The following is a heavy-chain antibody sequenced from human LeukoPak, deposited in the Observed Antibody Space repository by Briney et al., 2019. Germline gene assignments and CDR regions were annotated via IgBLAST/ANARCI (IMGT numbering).Heavy chain of an antibody. CDR2: ISNSSSYI. V-gene: IGHV3-21*01. J-gene: IGHJ4*02. CDR3: ARRGQYCSSTSCYAPDF. D-gene: IGHD2-2*01. CDR1: GFTFNSYN. Sequence: GGSLRLSCVASGFTFNSYNMNWFRQAPGKGLEWVSSISNSSSYIYYADSVKGRFTISRDNAKNSLYLQMNSLRAEDTAVYYCARRGQYCSSTSCYAPDFWGQGTLVTVSS.